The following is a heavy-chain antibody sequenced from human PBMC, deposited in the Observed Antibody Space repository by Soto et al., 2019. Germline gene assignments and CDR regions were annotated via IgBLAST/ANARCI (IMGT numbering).Heavy chain of an antibody. J-gene: IGHJ4*02. CDR1: GYTFTSYA. V-gene: IGHV1-3*01. D-gene: IGHD3-10*01. CDR2: INAGNGNT. CDR3: ARLKEPSYGSGSYYNY. Sequence: GASVKVSCKASGYTFTSYAMHWVRQAPGQRLEWMGWINAGNGNTKYSQKFQGRVTITRDTSASTAYMELSGLRSEDTAVYYCARLKEPSYGSGSYYNYWGQGTLVIVSS.